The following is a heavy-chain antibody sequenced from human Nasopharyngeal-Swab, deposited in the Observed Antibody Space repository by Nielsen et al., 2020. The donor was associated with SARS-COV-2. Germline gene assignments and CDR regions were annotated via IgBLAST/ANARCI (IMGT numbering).Heavy chain of an antibody. D-gene: IGHD3-3*01. CDR2: INPSGGST. J-gene: IGHJ6*02. Sequence: VRQMPGKGLEWMGIINPSGGSTRYAQKFQGRVTMTRDTSTSTGNMELSSLRSEDTAVYYCAREPITIFGVVTNPYYGMDVWGQGTTVTVSS. CDR3: AREPITIFGVVTNPYYGMDV. V-gene: IGHV1-46*01.